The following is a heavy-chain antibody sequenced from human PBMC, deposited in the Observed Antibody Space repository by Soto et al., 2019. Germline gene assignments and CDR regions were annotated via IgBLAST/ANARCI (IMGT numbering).Heavy chain of an antibody. J-gene: IGHJ6*02. CDR1: GGSISSNY. D-gene: IGHD5-18*01. CDR2: VYNSGST. CDR3: AIGIGHHPGYSGV. Sequence: SYTLYLTCTVSGGSISSNYWTWIRQPPGKGLEWIGYVYNSGSTNYNPSLKSRVTISEDTSKSQFSLKLSPVTAADTAVYYWAIGIGHHPGYSGVWC. V-gene: IGHV4-59*12.